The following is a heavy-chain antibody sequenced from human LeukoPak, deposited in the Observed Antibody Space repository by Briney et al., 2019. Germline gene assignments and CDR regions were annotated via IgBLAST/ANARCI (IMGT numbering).Heavy chain of an antibody. D-gene: IGHD6-19*01. CDR2: IIAYNANT. CDR3: ATDKYSSGWYYFDY. CDR1: GYTFTSYG. Sequence: ASVKVSCKASGYTFTSYGISWVRQAPGQGLEWMGWIIAYNANTNYAQKLQGRVTMTTDTSTSTAYMELRSLRSDDTAVYYCATDKYSSGWYYFDYWGQGTLVTVSS. J-gene: IGHJ4*02. V-gene: IGHV1-18*01.